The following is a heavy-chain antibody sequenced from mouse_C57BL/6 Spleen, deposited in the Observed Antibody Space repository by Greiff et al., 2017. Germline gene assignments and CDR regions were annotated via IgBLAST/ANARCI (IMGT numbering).Heavy chain of an antibody. D-gene: IGHD2-5*01. Sequence: QVQLQQPGAELVKPGASVKLSCKASGYTFTSYWMQWVKQRPGQGLEWMGEIDPSASYTNYYQKFKGKATLTVDTSSSTAYMQLSSLTSEDSAVYYCARCYSKGYFDYWGQGTTLTVSS. J-gene: IGHJ2*01. CDR3: ARCYSKGYFDY. V-gene: IGHV1-50*01. CDR2: IDPSASYT. CDR1: GYTFTSYW.